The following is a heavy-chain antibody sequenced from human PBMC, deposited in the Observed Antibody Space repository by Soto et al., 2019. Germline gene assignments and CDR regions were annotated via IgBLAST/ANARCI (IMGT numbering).Heavy chain of an antibody. V-gene: IGHV1-69*06. CDR3: ARRGYCSSPTCYRGAFDI. CDR2: SIPLFGTT. CDR1: GGSFSSFA. Sequence: QVQLVQSGAEVKNPGSSVKVSCKASGGSFSSFAINWVRQAPGQGLEWMGGSIPLFGTTNYAQKFQGRVTITADKSTGTAYRELNSLRSEDTAVYYCARRGYCSSPTCYRGAFDIWGQGTMVTVSS. J-gene: IGHJ3*02. D-gene: IGHD2-2*01.